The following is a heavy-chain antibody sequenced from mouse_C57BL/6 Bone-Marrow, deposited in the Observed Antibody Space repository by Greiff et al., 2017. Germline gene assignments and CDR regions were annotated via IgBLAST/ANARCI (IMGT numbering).Heavy chain of an antibody. V-gene: IGHV1-72*01. CDR1: GYTFTSYW. J-gene: IGHJ4*01. CDR3: AREDYGSSYECYARDY. CDR2: IDPNSGGT. D-gene: IGHD1-1*01. Sequence: VQLQQPGAELVKPGASVKLSCKASGYTFTSYWLHWVKQRPGRGLEWIGRIDPNSGGTKYNEKFKSKATLTVDKPSSTAYMQLSSLTSEDSAVYYCAREDYGSSYECYARDYWGQGTSVTVSS.